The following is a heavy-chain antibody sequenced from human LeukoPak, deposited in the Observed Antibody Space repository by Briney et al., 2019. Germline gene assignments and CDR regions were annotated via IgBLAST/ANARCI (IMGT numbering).Heavy chain of an antibody. Sequence: ASVTVSCKASGYTFTSYYMHWVRQAPGQGLEWMGWINPNSGGTNYAQKFQGRVTMTRDTSISTAYMELSRLRSDDTAVYYCARDPSYGDYVDWGQGTLVTVSS. CDR1: GYTFTSYY. CDR3: ARDPSYGDYVD. D-gene: IGHD4-17*01. V-gene: IGHV1-2*02. J-gene: IGHJ4*02. CDR2: INPNSGGT.